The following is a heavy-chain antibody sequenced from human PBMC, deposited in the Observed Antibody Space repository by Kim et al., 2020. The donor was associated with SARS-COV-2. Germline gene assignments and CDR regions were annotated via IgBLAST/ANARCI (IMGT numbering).Heavy chain of an antibody. D-gene: IGHD1-1*01. CDR1: GYSFMTYG. CDR3: ARDESNSPGRGGLDV. V-gene: IGHV1-18*01. J-gene: IGHJ6*02. Sequence: ASVKVSCTASGYSFMTYGMSWVRQAPGQGLEWMGWISNYDDKTNYAEKFQGRVSMTADTTTNTVNMELRSLRFDDTAVYYCARDESNSPGRGGLDVWGQGTPVTVSS. CDR2: ISNYDDKT.